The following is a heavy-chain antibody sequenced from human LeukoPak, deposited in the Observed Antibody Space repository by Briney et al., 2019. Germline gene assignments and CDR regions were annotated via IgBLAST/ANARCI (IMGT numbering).Heavy chain of an antibody. J-gene: IGHJ4*02. CDR1: AGTFSSYA. Sequence: SVKVSCKASAGTFSSYAISWVRQAPGQGLEWMGGIIPIFGTANYAQKFQGRVTITTDESTSTAYMELSSLRSDDTAVYYCARDLEYYDSSGYPDYWGQGTLVTVSS. D-gene: IGHD3-22*01. V-gene: IGHV1-69*05. CDR2: IIPIFGTA. CDR3: ARDLEYYDSSGYPDY.